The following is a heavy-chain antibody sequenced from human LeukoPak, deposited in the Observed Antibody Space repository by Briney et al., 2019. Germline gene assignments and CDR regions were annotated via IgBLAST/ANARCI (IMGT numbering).Heavy chain of an antibody. Sequence: PGGSLRLSCAASGFTFSNAWMSWVRQAPGKGLEWVVRIKSKTDGGTTDYAAPVKGRFTISRDDSKNTLYLQMNSLKTEDTAVYYCTTDYYYDSSGYYVGYWGQGTLVTVSS. J-gene: IGHJ4*02. CDR3: TTDYYYDSSGYYVGY. V-gene: IGHV3-15*01. D-gene: IGHD3-22*01. CDR1: GFTFSNAW. CDR2: IKSKTDGGTT.